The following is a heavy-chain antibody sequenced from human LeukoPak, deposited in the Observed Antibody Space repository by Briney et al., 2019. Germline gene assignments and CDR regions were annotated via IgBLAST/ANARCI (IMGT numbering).Heavy chain of an antibody. CDR2: IYYSGST. CDR1: GGSISSSSYY. J-gene: IGHJ3*02. D-gene: IGHD3-22*01. CDR3: ARAPYYYDSSGYYVAFDI. V-gene: IGHV4-30-4*01. Sequence: PSETLSLTCTVSGGSISSSSYYWSWIRQPPGKGLEWIGYIYYSGSTYYNPSLKSRVTISVDTSKNQFSLKLSSVTAADTAVYYCARAPYYYDSSGYYVAFDIWGQGTMVTVSS.